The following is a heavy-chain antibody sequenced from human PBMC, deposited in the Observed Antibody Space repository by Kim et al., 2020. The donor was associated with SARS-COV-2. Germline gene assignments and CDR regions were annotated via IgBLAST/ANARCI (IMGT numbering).Heavy chain of an antibody. CDR2: INPKSGGT. CDR3: ARGRTTTDY. Sequence: ASVKVSCKTSGYTFTDYNLHWVRQAPGQGLEWMGRINPKSGGTNYGQKFQGRVIVTRDTSITTVYMELSRLKSVDTAVYYCARGRTTTDYWGQGSLVTVSS. D-gene: IGHD1-1*01. CDR1: GYTFTDYN. J-gene: IGHJ4*02. V-gene: IGHV1-2*06.